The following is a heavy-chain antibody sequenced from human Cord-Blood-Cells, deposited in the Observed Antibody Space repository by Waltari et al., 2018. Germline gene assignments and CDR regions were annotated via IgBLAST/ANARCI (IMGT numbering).Heavy chain of an antibody. CDR2: IIPIFGTA. CDR1: GGTFSRYA. Sequence: TVACKASGGTFSRYAITCVRQAPGQGLEWMGGIIPIFGTANYAQKCQGRVTITADKSTSTAYMALSSLRSEDPAVYYCARSLRFLEWLFDYWGQGTLVTVSS. V-gene: IGHV1-69*06. CDR3: ARSLRFLEWLFDY. D-gene: IGHD3-3*01. J-gene: IGHJ4*02.